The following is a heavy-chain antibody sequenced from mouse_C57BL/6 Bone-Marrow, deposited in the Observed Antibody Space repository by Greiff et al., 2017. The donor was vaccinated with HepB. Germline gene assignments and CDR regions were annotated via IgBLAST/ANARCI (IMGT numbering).Heavy chain of an antibody. CDR3: ARDLLSRFAY. CDR2: IYPGSGNT. CDR1: GYTFTDYY. Sequence: VMLVESGAELVRPGASVKLSCKASGYTFTDYYINWVKQRPGQGLEWIARIYPGSGNTYYNEKFKGKATLTAEKSSSTAYMQLSSLTSEDSAVYFCARDLLSRFAYWGQGTLVTVSA. J-gene: IGHJ3*01. V-gene: IGHV1-76*01. D-gene: IGHD1-1*01.